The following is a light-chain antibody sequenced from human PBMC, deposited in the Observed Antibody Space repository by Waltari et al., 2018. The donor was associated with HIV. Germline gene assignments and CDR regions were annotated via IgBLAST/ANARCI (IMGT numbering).Light chain of an antibody. Sequence: DIQMTQSPSSLSASVGYRVTITCQASQDISNYLNWYQQKPGKAPKRLNYAASNLETGVPSRFSGSGSGTDFTFTISSLQPEDIATYYCQQYDNPVTFGQGTRLEIK. CDR2: AAS. V-gene: IGKV1-33*01. CDR3: QQYDNPVT. J-gene: IGKJ5*01. CDR1: QDISNY.